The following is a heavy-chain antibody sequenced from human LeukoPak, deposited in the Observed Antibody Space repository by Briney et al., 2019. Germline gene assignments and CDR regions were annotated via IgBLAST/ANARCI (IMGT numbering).Heavy chain of an antibody. Sequence: SETLSLTCTVSGGSISGYYWSWIRQPPGKGLEWIGYIYYSGSTNYNPSLKSRVTISVDTSKNQFSLKLSSVTAADTAVYYCARDQSIAAAGTGIDYWGQGTLVTVSS. J-gene: IGHJ4*02. D-gene: IGHD6-13*01. V-gene: IGHV4-59*01. CDR1: GGSISGYY. CDR2: IYYSGST. CDR3: ARDQSIAAAGTGIDY.